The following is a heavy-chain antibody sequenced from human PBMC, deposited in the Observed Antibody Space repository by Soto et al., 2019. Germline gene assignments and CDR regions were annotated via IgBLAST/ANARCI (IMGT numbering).Heavy chain of an antibody. J-gene: IGHJ4*02. D-gene: IGHD3-3*01. CDR2: ISGSGGST. V-gene: IGHV3-23*01. CDR1: GFTFSSYA. Sequence: EVQLLESGGGLVQPGGSLRLSCAASGFTFSSYAMSWVRQAPGKGLEWVSAISGSGGSTYYADSVKGRFTISRDNSKNTLYLQMNSLRADDTAVYYCAKGPTIFGVVIISPFDYWGQGTLVTVSS. CDR3: AKGPTIFGVVIISPFDY.